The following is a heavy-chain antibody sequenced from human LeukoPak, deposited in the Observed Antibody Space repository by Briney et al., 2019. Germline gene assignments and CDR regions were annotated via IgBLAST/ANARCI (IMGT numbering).Heavy chain of an antibody. D-gene: IGHD6-13*01. CDR2: ISSSSSYI. CDR1: GFTFSSYS. V-gene: IGHV3-21*01. CDR3: ARDRVVAAAGGWFDP. Sequence: GGSLRLSCAASGFTFSSYSMNWVRQAPGKGLEWVSSISSSSSYIYYADSVKGRFTISRDNAKNSLYLQMNSLRAEDTAVYYCARDRVVAAAGGWFDPWGQGTLVTVSS. J-gene: IGHJ5*02.